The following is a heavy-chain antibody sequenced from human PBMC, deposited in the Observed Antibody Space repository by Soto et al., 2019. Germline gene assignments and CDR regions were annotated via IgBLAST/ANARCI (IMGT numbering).Heavy chain of an antibody. J-gene: IGHJ4*02. CDR3: AHAYGGRSLY. V-gene: IGHV2-5*02. Sequence: QITLKESGPPLVKPTQTLTLTCTFSGFSLTTDRVGVGWIRQPPGEALEWLAVIYWDDSKTYRPSLESRLTITKDTSKNQVALTMTNIDPLDTATYYCAHAYGGRSLYWGQGTLVTVSS. CDR1: GFSLTTDRVG. D-gene: IGHD1-26*01. CDR2: IYWDDSK.